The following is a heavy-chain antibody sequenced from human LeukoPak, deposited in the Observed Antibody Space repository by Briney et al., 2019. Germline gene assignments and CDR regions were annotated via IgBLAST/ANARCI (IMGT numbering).Heavy chain of an antibody. CDR3: ASIGYSSGWNRGGATARDY. CDR1: GYTLTELS. Sequence: GASVKVSCKVSGYTLTELSMHWVRQAPGQGLEWMGRIIPILGIANYAQKFQGRVTITADKSTSTAYMELSSLRSEDTAVYYCASIGYSSGWNRGGATARDYWGQGTLVTVSS. D-gene: IGHD6-19*01. J-gene: IGHJ4*02. CDR2: IIPILGIA. V-gene: IGHV1-69*02.